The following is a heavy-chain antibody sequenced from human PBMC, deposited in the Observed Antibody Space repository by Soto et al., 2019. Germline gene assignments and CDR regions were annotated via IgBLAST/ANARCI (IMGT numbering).Heavy chain of an antibody. Sequence: QVPLVQSGAEVKKPGASVKVSCKASGYTFTSYGISWVRQAPGQGLEWMGWISAYNGNTNYAQKLQGRVTMTTDTSTSTAYMEPRSMRSDDTAVYYCASQAVAANHVAFDIWGQGTMVTVSS. CDR2: ISAYNGNT. D-gene: IGHD6-19*01. CDR1: GYTFTSYG. J-gene: IGHJ3*02. V-gene: IGHV1-18*01. CDR3: ASQAVAANHVAFDI.